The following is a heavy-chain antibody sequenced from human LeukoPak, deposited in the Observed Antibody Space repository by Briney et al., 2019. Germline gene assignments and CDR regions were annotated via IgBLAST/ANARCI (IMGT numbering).Heavy chain of an antibody. CDR3: ARVRADYYDSSGCIDY. J-gene: IGHJ4*02. Sequence: SETLSLTCTVSGDSISSGDYYWSWIRQPAGKGLEWIGRISSSGSTNYNPSLKSRVTISVDTSKNQFSLKLSSVTAADTAVYFCARVRADYYDSSGCIDYWGQGTLVTVSS. V-gene: IGHV4-61*02. D-gene: IGHD3-22*01. CDR2: ISSSGST. CDR1: GDSISSGDYY.